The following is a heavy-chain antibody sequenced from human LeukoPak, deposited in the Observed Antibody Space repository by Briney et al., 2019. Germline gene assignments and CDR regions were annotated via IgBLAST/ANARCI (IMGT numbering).Heavy chain of an antibody. CDR3: AKGRPHHRDYLDH. J-gene: IGHJ4*02. CDR1: GGTFSSYA. Sequence: SVKVSCKASGGTFSSYAISWVRQAPGQGLEWMGRIIPILGIANYAQKFQGRVTITADKSTSTAYMELSSVRSEDTAIYYCAKGRPHHRDYLDHWGQGTLVTVSS. V-gene: IGHV1-69*04. CDR2: IIPILGIA. D-gene: IGHD1-14*01.